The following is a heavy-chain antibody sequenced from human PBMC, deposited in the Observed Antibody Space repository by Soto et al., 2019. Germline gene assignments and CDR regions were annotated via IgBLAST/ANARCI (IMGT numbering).Heavy chain of an antibody. CDR2: INPSGGST. CDR3: ARPRPSGSGCPPSY. CDR1: GYPFTSYY. D-gene: IGHD3-22*01. Sequence: QVQLVQSGAEVKKPGASVKVSCKASGYPFTSYYMHWVRQAPGQGLEWMGIINPSGGSTSYAQKCQGRVTMTMDRSRSAAYMELRSRRSEDTAVDYCARPRPSGSGCPPSYWGEGTLVTVSS. V-gene: IGHV1-46*01. J-gene: IGHJ4*02.